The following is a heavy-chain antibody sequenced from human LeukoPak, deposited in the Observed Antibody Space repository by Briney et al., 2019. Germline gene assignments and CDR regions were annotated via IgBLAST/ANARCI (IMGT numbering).Heavy chain of an antibody. CDR3: ARISEYCSSISCYKNAFDI. J-gene: IGHJ3*02. Sequence: SGPAQVKPTQILTLICTFSGASLSTSGMRVSWIRQPPGKALEWLTLIGWGDDKFYSTSLKTMLTISKDTSKNQVVLTMTNMDPVDTATYHFARISEYCSSISCYKNAFDIWGQGTMVTVSS. CDR2: IGWGDDK. CDR1: GASLSTSGMR. D-gene: IGHD2-2*02. V-gene: IGHV2-70*04.